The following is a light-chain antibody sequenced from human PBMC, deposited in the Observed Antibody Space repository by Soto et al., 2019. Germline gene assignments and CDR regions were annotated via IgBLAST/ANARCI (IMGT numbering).Light chain of an antibody. CDR3: MQGLQTP. CDR2: LGS. J-gene: IGKJ4*01. Sequence: DIVMTQSPRSLPVTPGEPASISCRSSQTLLQSNAYNCLDWYLQKPGQSPQLLISLGSNRAAGVPDRFSGSGSGTDFTLKISREEAEDVGVSYCMQGLQTPFGGGPKVEIK. CDR1: QTLLQSNAYNC. V-gene: IGKV2-28*01.